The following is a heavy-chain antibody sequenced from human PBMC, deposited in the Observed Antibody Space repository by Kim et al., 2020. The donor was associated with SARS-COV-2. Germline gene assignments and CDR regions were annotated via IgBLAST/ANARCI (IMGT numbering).Heavy chain of an antibody. D-gene: IGHD5-18*01. J-gene: IGHJ4*02. Sequence: YSADSVKGRFTISRDNSKNTLYLQMNSLRAEDTATYYCAKGGYTYSSFDYWGQGTLVTVSS. CDR3: AKGGYTYSSFDY. V-gene: IGHV3-23*01.